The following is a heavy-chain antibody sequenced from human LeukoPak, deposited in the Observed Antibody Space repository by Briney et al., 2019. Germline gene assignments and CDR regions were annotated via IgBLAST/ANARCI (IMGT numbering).Heavy chain of an antibody. Sequence: SETLSLTCTVSGGSIRSSYYYWGWIRQPPGKGLEWIGSIYDSGNTYYNPSLKSRVTISVDSSRNQFSLKLTSVTAADTAVYYCARTGWELLFDHWGQGTLVTVSS. J-gene: IGHJ4*02. CDR3: ARTGWELLFDH. V-gene: IGHV4-39*01. D-gene: IGHD1-26*01. CDR2: IYDSGNT. CDR1: GGSIRSSYYY.